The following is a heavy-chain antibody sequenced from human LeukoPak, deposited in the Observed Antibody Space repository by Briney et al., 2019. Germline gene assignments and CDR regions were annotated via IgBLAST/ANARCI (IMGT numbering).Heavy chain of an antibody. CDR2: ISYDGSNK. Sequence: GRSLRLSCAASGFTFSSYAMHWVRQAPGKGLEWVAVISYDGSNKYYADSVKGRFTISRDNSKNTLYLQMNSLRAEDTAVYYCARDGGHYCGGDCRTLNWFDPWGQGTPVTVSS. CDR1: GFTFSSYA. D-gene: IGHD2-21*02. V-gene: IGHV3-30-3*01. CDR3: ARDGGHYCGGDCRTLNWFDP. J-gene: IGHJ5*02.